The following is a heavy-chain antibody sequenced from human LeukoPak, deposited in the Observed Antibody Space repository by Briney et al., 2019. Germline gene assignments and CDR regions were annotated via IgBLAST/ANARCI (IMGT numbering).Heavy chain of an antibody. CDR2: IIPIFGTA. Sequence: ASVKVSCKASGGTFSSYAISWVRQAPGQGLEWMGGIIPIFGTANYAQKFQGRVTITADESTSTAYMELSSLRSEDTAVYYCARDLDPGGYDYAFDIWGQGTMVTVSS. V-gene: IGHV1-69*01. CDR3: ARDLDPGGYDYAFDI. CDR1: GGTFSSYA. D-gene: IGHD5-12*01. J-gene: IGHJ3*02.